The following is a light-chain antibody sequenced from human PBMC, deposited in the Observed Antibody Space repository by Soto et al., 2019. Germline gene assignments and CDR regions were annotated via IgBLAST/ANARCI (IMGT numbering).Light chain of an antibody. CDR3: QKYNSAPLT. CDR2: AAS. J-gene: IGKJ4*01. V-gene: IGKV1-27*01. Sequence: DIQMTQSPSSLSASVGDRVTITCRASQGISNHLAWYQQKPGKVPKLLIYAASTLQSGFPSRFSGSGSGADFTLTISSLQPEDVATYYCQKYNSAPLTFGGGTKVEIK. CDR1: QGISNH.